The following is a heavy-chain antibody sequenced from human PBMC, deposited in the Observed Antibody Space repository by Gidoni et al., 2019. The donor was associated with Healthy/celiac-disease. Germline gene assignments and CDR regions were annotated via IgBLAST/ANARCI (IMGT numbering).Heavy chain of an antibody. CDR3: ARTTPTIFGVVINRAGFDY. CDR1: GGSIRSSSYY. CDR2: IYYSGST. D-gene: IGHD3-3*01. Sequence: QLQLQESGPGLVKPSETLSLTCTVSGGSIRSSSYYWGWIRQPPGKGLEWIGSIYYSGSTYYNPSLKSRVTISVDTSKNQFSLKLSSVTAADTAVYYCARTTPTIFGVVINRAGFDYWGQGTLVTVSS. V-gene: IGHV4-39*01. J-gene: IGHJ4*02.